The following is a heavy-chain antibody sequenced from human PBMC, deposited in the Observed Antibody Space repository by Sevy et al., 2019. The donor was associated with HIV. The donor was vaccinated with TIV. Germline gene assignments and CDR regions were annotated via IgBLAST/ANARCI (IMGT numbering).Heavy chain of an antibody. V-gene: IGHV3-30-3*01. CDR2: ISYDGSNK. Sequence: GGSLRLSCAASGFTFSSYAMHWVRQAPGKGLEWVAVISYDGSNKYYADSVKSGFTISRDNSKNTLYLQMNSLRDEDTAAYYWAREGGSLVVPSSDFDYWGQGTLVTVSS. CDR1: GFTFSSYA. J-gene: IGHJ4*02. D-gene: IGHD2-15*01. CDR3: AREGGSLVVPSSDFDY.